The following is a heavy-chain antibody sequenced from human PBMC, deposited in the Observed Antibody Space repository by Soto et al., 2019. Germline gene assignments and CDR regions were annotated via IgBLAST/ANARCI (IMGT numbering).Heavy chain of an antibody. Sequence: SETLSLTCTVSGGSISSGGYYWSWIRQHPGKGLEWIGYIYYSGSTYYNPSLKSRVTISVDTSKNQFSLKLSSVTAADTAVYYCARVEARPYYFDYWGQGTLVTVSS. J-gene: IGHJ4*02. D-gene: IGHD6-6*01. CDR2: IYYSGST. CDR1: GGSISSGGYY. V-gene: IGHV4-31*03. CDR3: ARVEARPYYFDY.